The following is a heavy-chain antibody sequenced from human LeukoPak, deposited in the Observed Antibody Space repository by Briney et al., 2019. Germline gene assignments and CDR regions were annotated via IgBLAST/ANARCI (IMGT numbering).Heavy chain of an antibody. V-gene: IGHV3-48*01. D-gene: IGHD3-16*02. CDR2: ISSSSSTI. CDR1: GFTFSSYA. CDR3: ARDGGDYVWGSYRYTESYFDY. J-gene: IGHJ4*02. Sequence: GGSLRLSCAASGFTFSSYAMSWVRQAPGKGLEWVSAISSSSSTIYYADSVKGRFTISRDNAKNSLYPQMNSLRAEDTAVYYCARDGGDYVWGSYRYTESYFDYWGQGTLVTVSS.